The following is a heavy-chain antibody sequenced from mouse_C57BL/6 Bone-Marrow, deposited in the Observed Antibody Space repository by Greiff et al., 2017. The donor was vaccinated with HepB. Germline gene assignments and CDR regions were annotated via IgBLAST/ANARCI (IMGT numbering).Heavy chain of an antibody. Sequence: VQLHQSGAELVRPGTSVKVSCKASGYAFTNYLIEWVKQRPGQGLEWIGVINPGSGGTNYNEKFKGKATLTANKSSRPAYMQLSSLTSEDSAVYFCARRGLRYWGQGTTLTVSS. CDR2: INPGSGGT. J-gene: IGHJ2*01. D-gene: IGHD2-4*01. CDR1: GYAFTNYL. V-gene: IGHV1-54*01. CDR3: ARRGLRY.